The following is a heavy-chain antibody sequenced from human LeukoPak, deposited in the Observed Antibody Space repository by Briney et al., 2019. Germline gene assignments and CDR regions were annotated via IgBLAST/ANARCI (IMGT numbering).Heavy chain of an antibody. D-gene: IGHD1-26*01. CDR3: ARDIKRSRARWENLGFDP. CDR1: GYTFNGYY. Sequence: ASVKVSCKASGYTFNGYYMHWVRQAPGQGLEWMGWISTYNGNTNYVQKLQGRVTMTTDTSTSTAYMELRSLRSDDTAVYYCARDIKRSRARWENLGFDPWGQGTLVTVSS. V-gene: IGHV1-18*04. CDR2: ISTYNGNT. J-gene: IGHJ5*02.